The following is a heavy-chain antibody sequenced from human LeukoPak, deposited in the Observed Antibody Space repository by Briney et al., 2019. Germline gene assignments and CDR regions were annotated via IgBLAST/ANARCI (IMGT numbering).Heavy chain of an antibody. CDR2: INPNSGGT. J-gene: IGHJ5*02. V-gene: IGHV1-2*02. D-gene: IGHD3-22*01. CDR1: GYTFTGYY. Sequence: SVKRSCKASGYTFTGYYMHWVRQAPGQGLEWMGWINPNSGGTNYAQKFQGRVTMTRDTSISTAYMELSRLRSDDTAVYYCAREHYYDSSGDYNWFDPWGQETLVTVSS. CDR3: AREHYYDSSGDYNWFDP.